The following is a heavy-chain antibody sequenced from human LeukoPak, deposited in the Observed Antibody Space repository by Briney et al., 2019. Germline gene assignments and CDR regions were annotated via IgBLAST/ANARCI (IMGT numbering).Heavy chain of an antibody. D-gene: IGHD1-1*01. J-gene: IGHJ4*02. CDR3: ARGTYNWNDLAPVDY. V-gene: IGHV1-18*01. CDR2: ISAYNGNT. Sequence: ASVKVSCKASGYIFTSYGISWVRQAPGQGLEWMGWISAYNGNTNYAQKLQGRVTMTTDTFTSTAYMELRSLRSDDTAVYYCARGTYNWNDLAPVDYWGQGTLVTVSS. CDR1: GYIFTSYG.